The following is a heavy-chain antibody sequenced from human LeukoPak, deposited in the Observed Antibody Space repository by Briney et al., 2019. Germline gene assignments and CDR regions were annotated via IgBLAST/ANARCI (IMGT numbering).Heavy chain of an antibody. CDR1: GFSFDDNA. V-gene: IGHV3-43D*03. Sequence: PGGSLRLSCAASGFSFDDNAMDWVRQAPGKGLEWVSLISWDGGTTYYAGSVKGRFTISRDNSKNSLYLQMNSLRPEDTALYYCAKGTNYHDSSGFSFDHWGQGTLVTVSS. J-gene: IGHJ4*02. CDR2: ISWDGGTT. D-gene: IGHD3-22*01. CDR3: AKGTNYHDSSGFSFDH.